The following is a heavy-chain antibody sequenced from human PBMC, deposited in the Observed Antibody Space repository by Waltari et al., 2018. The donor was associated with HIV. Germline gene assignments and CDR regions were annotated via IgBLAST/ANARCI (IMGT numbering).Heavy chain of an antibody. CDR1: GYTFTSSD. J-gene: IGHJ6*02. CDR2: MNPNSGNT. CDR3: ARGSRSDYYYYYGMDV. V-gene: IGHV1-8*01. Sequence: QVQLVQSGAEVKKPGAPVKVSGKASGYTFTSSDINWGRKATGQGLEWMGWMNPNSGNTGYAQKFQGRVTMTRNTSISTAYMELSSLRSEDTAVYYCARGSRSDYYYYYGMDVWGQGTTVTVSS. D-gene: IGHD6-6*01.